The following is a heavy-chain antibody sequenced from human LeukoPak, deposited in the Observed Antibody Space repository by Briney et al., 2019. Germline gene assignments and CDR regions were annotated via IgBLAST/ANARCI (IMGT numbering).Heavy chain of an antibody. D-gene: IGHD3-22*01. CDR3: ARRSSGYPYYYYYYMDV. J-gene: IGHJ6*03. CDR1: GGSFSGYY. Sequence: PSETLSLTCAVYGGSFSGYYWSWIRRPPGKGLEWIGEINHSGSTNYNPSLKSRVTISVDTSKNQFSLKLSSVTAADTAVYYCARRSSGYPYYYYYYMDVWGKGTTVTASS. CDR2: INHSGST. V-gene: IGHV4-34*01.